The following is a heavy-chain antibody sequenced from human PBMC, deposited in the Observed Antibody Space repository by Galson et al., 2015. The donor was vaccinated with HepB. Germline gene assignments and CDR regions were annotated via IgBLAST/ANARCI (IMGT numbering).Heavy chain of an antibody. V-gene: IGHV3-48*01. CDR1: GFTFSTYN. CDR3: AGNTLNWYFDL. CDR2: IGGGTGTI. D-gene: IGHD2/OR15-2a*01. Sequence: SLRLSCAASGFTFSTYNMNWVRQAPGKGLEWVSYIGGGTGTIYYAASVKGRFTISRDDAKNSLYLQMNSLRSEDTAVYYCAGNTLNWYFDLWGRGTLITVSS. J-gene: IGHJ2*01.